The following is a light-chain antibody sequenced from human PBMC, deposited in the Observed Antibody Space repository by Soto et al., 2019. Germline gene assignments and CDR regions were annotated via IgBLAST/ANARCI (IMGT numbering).Light chain of an antibody. V-gene: IGLV2-14*01. CDR2: EVS. CDR1: SSDVGAYIY. Sequence: QSVLTQPASVSGSPGQSITISCGGTSSDVGAYIYVSWYQQHPGKAPKLMIYEVSNRPSGVSNRFSGSKSDNTASLTISGLQAEDEADYYCSSYTSFSTYVFGTGTKLTVL. CDR3: SSYTSFSTYV. J-gene: IGLJ1*01.